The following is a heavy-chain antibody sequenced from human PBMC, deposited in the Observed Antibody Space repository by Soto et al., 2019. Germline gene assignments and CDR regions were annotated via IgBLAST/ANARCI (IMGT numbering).Heavy chain of an antibody. V-gene: IGHV3-21*04. Sequence: GGSLRLSCAASGFTFSSYSMNWVRQAPGKGLEWVSSISGSSSYIYYADSVKGRFTISRDTSKNTLFLQMNSLRAEDTAVYYCAKDRYGDYGGIDYWGQGTMVSVSS. CDR1: GFTFSSYS. CDR3: AKDRYGDYGGIDY. J-gene: IGHJ4*02. D-gene: IGHD4-17*01. CDR2: ISGSSSYI.